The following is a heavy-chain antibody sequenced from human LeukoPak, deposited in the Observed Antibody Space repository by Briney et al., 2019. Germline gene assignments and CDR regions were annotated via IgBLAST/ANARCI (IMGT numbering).Heavy chain of an antibody. V-gene: IGHV3-11*04. J-gene: IGHJ4*02. CDR3: ARAGLNYYGSGSYYNRPDY. Sequence: GGSLRLSCAASGFTFSNAWMSWVRQAPGKGLEWVSYISSSGSTIYYADSVKGRFTISRDNAKNSLYLQMNSLRAEDTAVYYCARAGLNYYGSGSYYNRPDYWGQGTLVTVSS. D-gene: IGHD3-10*01. CDR2: ISSSGSTI. CDR1: GFTFSNAW.